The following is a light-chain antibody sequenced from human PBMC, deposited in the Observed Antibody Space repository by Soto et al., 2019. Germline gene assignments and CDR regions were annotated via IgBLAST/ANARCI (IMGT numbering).Light chain of an antibody. CDR1: QSIGSN. V-gene: IGKV3-15*01. Sequence: EIVITQSPATLSVSPGERATLSCRASQSIGSNLAWYQQKPGQAPRLVIYASSIRASDLPARFSGSGSGTELTLTISGLQSDDFAVYFCQQYNKCPTWTFGHGTKVDIK. J-gene: IGKJ1*01. CDR3: QQYNKCPTWT. CDR2: ASS.